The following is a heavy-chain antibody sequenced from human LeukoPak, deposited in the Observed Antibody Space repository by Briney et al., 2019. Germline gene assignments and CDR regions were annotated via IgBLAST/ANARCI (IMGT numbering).Heavy chain of an antibody. CDR2: ISSSSRTI. D-gene: IGHD1-20*01. V-gene: IGHV3-48*01. J-gene: IGHJ4*02. CDR1: GFTFSTYN. Sequence: ESLRLSCAASGFTFSTYNMNWVRQAPGKGLEWVSYISSSSRTIYYADSVKGRFTISRDNSTNTLYLQMDSLRPEDTAVYYCAKEVNWNDYWGQGTLVTVSS. CDR3: AKEVNWNDY.